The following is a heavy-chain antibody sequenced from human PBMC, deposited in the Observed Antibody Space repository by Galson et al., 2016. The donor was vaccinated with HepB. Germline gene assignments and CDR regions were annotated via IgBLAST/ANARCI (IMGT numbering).Heavy chain of an antibody. Sequence: SVKVSCKASGGTFSSYDISWVRQAPGQGLEWMGGIIPMFGTANYAQKFQGRVTITADESTSTAYMELSSLRSEDTAVYYCARETRDGYGDFLGRCYYYYGMDVWGQGTTVTVSS. CDR2: IIPMFGTA. J-gene: IGHJ6*02. CDR3: ARETRDGYGDFLGRCYYYYGMDV. V-gene: IGHV1-69*13. CDR1: GGTFSSYD. D-gene: IGHD4-17*01.